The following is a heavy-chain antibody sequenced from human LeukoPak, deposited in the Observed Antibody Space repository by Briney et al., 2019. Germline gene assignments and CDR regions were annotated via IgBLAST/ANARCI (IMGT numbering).Heavy chain of an antibody. CDR2: ISWNCGTI. Sequence: PGRSLRLSCAASGFMFDDYAMHWVRQAPGKGLEWVSVISWNCGTIAYADSVKGRFTISRDNAKNSLYLQMNSLRAEDTALYYCAKDLAFGITLRRGSNSHKGYWGQGTLVTVSA. CDR3: AKDLAFGITLRRGSNSHKGY. J-gene: IGHJ4*02. CDR1: GFMFDDYA. V-gene: IGHV3-9*01. D-gene: IGHD3-10*01.